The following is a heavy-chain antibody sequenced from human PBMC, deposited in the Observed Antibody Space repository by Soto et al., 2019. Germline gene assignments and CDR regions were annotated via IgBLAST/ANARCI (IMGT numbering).Heavy chain of an antibody. CDR3: VKDGELAYCGGDCYPGVDY. CDR1: GFTFSSYA. Sequence: GGSLRLSCSASGFTFSSYAMHWVRQAPGKGLEYVSAISSNGGSTYYADSVKGRFTISRDNSKNTLYLQMSSLRAEDTAVYYCVKDGELAYCGGDCYPGVDYWGQGTLVTVSS. V-gene: IGHV3-64D*06. CDR2: ISSNGGST. D-gene: IGHD2-21*02. J-gene: IGHJ4*02.